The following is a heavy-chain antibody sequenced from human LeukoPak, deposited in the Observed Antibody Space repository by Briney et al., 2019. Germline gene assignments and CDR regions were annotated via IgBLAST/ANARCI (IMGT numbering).Heavy chain of an antibody. J-gene: IGHJ3*02. D-gene: IGHD1-26*01. CDR1: GFTFSSYS. CDR2: ISSSSSYI. V-gene: IGHV3-21*01. Sequence: PGGSLRLSCAASGFTFSSYSMNWVRQAPGKGLEWVSSISSSSSYIYYADSVKGRFTISRDNAKNSLYLQMNSLRAEDTAVYYCARDAPRGVGDAFDIWDQGTMVTVSS. CDR3: ARDAPRGVGDAFDI.